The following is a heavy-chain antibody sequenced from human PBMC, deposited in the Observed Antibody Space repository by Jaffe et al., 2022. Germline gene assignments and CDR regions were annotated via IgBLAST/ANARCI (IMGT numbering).Heavy chain of an antibody. CDR2: ISGSGGST. V-gene: IGHV3-23*01. Sequence: EVQLLESGGGLVQPGGSLRLSCAASGFTFSSYAMSWVRQAPGKGLEWVSAISGSGGSTYYADSVKGRFTISRDNSKNTLYLQMNSLRAEDTAVYYCAKDDLGYCSGGSCYGWVDYWGQGTLVTVSS. CDR1: GFTFSSYA. CDR3: AKDDLGYCSGGSCYGWVDY. J-gene: IGHJ4*02. D-gene: IGHD2-15*01.